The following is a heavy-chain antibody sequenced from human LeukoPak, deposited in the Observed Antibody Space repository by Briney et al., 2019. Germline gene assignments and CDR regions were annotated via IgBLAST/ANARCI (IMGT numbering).Heavy chain of an antibody. V-gene: IGHV4-39*01. CDR3: ARGKILLWPIGGEWFDY. Sequence: SETLSLTCTVSGGSISSSRYYWGWIRQPPGKGLEWIGSIYYSGSTYYNPSLKSRVTISVDTSKNQFSLKLSSVTAADTAVYYCARGKILLWPIGGEWFDYWGQGTLVTVSS. D-gene: IGHD3-10*01. CDR1: GGSISSSRYY. J-gene: IGHJ4*02. CDR2: IYYSGST.